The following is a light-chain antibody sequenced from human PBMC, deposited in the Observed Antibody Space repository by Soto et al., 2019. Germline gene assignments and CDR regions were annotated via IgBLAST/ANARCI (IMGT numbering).Light chain of an antibody. V-gene: IGLV2-14*01. Sequence: QSALTQPASVSGSPGQSITISCTGTSSDIGTYNSVSWYQHHPGKAPKLIIHEVSNRPSGVSNRFSGSKSGNTASLTISGLLTEDEADYYCSSYLSTSGLGFGGGIKLTVL. CDR1: SSDIGTYNS. CDR2: EVS. CDR3: SSYLSTSGLG. J-gene: IGLJ3*02.